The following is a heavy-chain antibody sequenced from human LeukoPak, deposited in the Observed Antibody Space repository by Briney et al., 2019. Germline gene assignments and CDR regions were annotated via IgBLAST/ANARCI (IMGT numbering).Heavy chain of an antibody. CDR3: ARGLPLYGGRVDP. CDR1: GFTFSSYW. Sequence: GGSLRLSXAASGFTFSSYWMSWVRQAPGKGLEWVANIKQDGSEKYYVDSVKGRFTISRDNAKNSLYLQMNSLRAEDTAVYYCARGLPLYGGRVDPWGQGTLVTVSS. V-gene: IGHV3-7*01. CDR2: IKQDGSEK. D-gene: IGHD4-17*01. J-gene: IGHJ5*02.